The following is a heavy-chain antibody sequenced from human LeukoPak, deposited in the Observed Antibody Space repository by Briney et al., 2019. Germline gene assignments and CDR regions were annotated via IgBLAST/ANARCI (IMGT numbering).Heavy chain of an antibody. D-gene: IGHD3-22*01. V-gene: IGHV3-21*01. J-gene: IGHJ2*01. CDR1: GFTFSSYS. CDR2: ISSSSSYI. CDR3: ARDLLYFDSSGPGYFDL. Sequence: GGSLRLSCAASGFTFSSYSMNWVRQTPGKGLEWVSSISSSSSYIYYADSVKGRFTISRDNAKNSLYLQMNSLRAEDTAVYYCARDLLYFDSSGPGYFDLWGRGTLVTVSS.